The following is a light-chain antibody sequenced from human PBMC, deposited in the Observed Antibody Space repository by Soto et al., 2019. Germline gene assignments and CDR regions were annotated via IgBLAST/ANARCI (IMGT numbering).Light chain of an antibody. Sequence: EIVLTQFPATLSLSPGERATLSCRASQSLHSNFLVWYQQKPGQAPRLLISSASRRATGIPDRFSGSGSGTDFTLTISRLEPEDFAVYSCQQYGGSPLFTFGPGTRVDFK. CDR3: QQYGGSPLFT. V-gene: IGKV3-20*01. J-gene: IGKJ3*01. CDR2: SAS. CDR1: QSLHSNF.